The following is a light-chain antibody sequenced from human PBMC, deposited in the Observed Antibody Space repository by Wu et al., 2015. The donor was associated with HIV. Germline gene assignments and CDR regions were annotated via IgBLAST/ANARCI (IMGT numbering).Light chain of an antibody. V-gene: IGKV3-11*01. CDR1: QSVRNY. CDR3: QQYDKWPWT. Sequence: EIVLTQSPVTLSLSPGERATLSCRASQSVRNYLAWYQQKPGQAPRLLIYDASKRATGIPARFSGSGSGTDFTLTISSLESEDFAVYYCQQYDKWPWTFGQGTKVEIK. J-gene: IGKJ1*01. CDR2: DAS.